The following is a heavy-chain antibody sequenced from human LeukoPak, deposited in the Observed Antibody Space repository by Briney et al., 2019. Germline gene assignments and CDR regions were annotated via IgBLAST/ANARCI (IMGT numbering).Heavy chain of an antibody. Sequence: SETLSLTCTVSGGSISSGGYYWSWIRQHPGKGLEWIGYIYYSGSTYYNPSLKSRVTISVDTSKNQFSLKLSSVTAADTAVYYCATDQAPIAAAAGSAFDIWGQGTMVTVSS. CDR3: ATDQAPIAAAAGSAFDI. D-gene: IGHD6-13*01. V-gene: IGHV4-31*03. CDR1: GGSISSGGYY. J-gene: IGHJ3*02. CDR2: IYYSGST.